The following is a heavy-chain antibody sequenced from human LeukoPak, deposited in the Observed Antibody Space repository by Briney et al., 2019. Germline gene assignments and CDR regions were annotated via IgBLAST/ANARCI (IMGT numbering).Heavy chain of an antibody. J-gene: IGHJ3*02. Sequence: SETLSLTCTVSGGSISSYYWSWIRQPPGKGLEWLGYIYYSGSTNYNPSLKSRVTISVDTSKNQFSLKLSSVTAADTAVYYCARDLNSYGSAAFDIWGQGTMVTVSS. CDR3: ARDLNSYGSAAFDI. V-gene: IGHV4-59*01. CDR2: IYYSGST. CDR1: GGSISSYY. D-gene: IGHD5-18*01.